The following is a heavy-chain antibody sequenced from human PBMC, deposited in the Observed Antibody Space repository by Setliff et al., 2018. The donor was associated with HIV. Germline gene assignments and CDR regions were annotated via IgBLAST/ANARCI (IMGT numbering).Heavy chain of an antibody. CDR1: GFTFRNYG. CDR3: AKGHYSSGDSKQNGFDM. D-gene: IGHD3-22*01. CDR2: IRLDGSDK. J-gene: IGHJ3*02. V-gene: IGHV3-30*02. Sequence: LRLSCAASGFTFRNYGMHWVRQAPGKGLEWVAFIRLDGSDKFYADSVKGRFTISRDNSKNTVHLQMNSLRAEDTAVYYCAKGHYSSGDSKQNGFDMWGQGTMVTVSS.